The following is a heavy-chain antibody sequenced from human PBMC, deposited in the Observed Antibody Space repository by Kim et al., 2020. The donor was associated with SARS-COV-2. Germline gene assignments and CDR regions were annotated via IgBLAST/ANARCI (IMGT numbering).Heavy chain of an antibody. V-gene: IGHV3-23*01. CDR1: GFTFSSYA. D-gene: IGHD3-3*01. Sequence: GGSLRLFCAASGFTFSSYAMSWVRQAPGKGLEWVSAISDSGGSKYYADSVKGRFTISRDNSKNTLYLQMNSLRAEDTAVYYCAKDLAYYDFWSGRNFDYWGQGTLVTVSS. J-gene: IGHJ4*02. CDR2: ISDSGGSK. CDR3: AKDLAYYDFWSGRNFDY.